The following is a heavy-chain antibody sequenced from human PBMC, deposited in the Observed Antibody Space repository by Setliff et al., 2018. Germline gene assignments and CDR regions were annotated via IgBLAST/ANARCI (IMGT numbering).Heavy chain of an antibody. Sequence: PGGSLRLSCAASGFTFNTHAMHWVRQAPGKGLEWVAMIWADPNSNTKYYADSVKGRFSVSRDNSRNTVFLQMTGLRAEDTALYYCTRDPPGSGWSFDYWGQGALVTVS. D-gene: IGHD6-19*01. CDR2: IWADPNSNTK. V-gene: IGHV3-33*01. J-gene: IGHJ4*02. CDR1: GFTFNTHA. CDR3: TRDPPGSGWSFDY.